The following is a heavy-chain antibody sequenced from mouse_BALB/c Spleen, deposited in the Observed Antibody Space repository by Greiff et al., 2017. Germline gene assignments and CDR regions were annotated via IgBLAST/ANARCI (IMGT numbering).Heavy chain of an antibody. CDR2: ISYDGSN. CDR3: ARSIYYGNYGAMDY. V-gene: IGHV3-6*02. J-gene: IGHJ4*01. Sequence: EVKLVESGPGLVKPSQSLSLTCSVTGYSITSGYYWNWIRQFPGNKLEWMGYISYDGSNNYNPSLKNRISITRDTSKNQFFLKLNSVTTEDTATYYCARSIYYGNYGAMDYWGQGTSVTVSS. D-gene: IGHD2-1*01. CDR1: GYSITSGYY.